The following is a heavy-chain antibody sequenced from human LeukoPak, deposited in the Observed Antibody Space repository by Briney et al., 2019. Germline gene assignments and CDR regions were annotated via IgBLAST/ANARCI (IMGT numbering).Heavy chain of an antibody. V-gene: IGHV4-39*07. CDR2: INHSGST. CDR1: GGSISSGSYY. Sequence: SETLSLTCTVSGGSISSGSYYWSWIRQPPGKGLEWIGEINHSGSTNYNPSLKSRVTISVDTSKNQFSLKLSSVTAADTAVYYCARGPRRASIAAAGNINRNLDYWGQGTLVTVSS. J-gene: IGHJ4*02. D-gene: IGHD6-13*01. CDR3: ARGPRRASIAAAGNINRNLDY.